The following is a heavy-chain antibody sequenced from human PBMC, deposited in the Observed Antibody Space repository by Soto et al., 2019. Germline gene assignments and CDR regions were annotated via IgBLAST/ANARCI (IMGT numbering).Heavy chain of an antibody. Sequence: PSETLSLTCTVSGGSISSSSYYWGWIRQPPGKGQEWIGSIYYSGSTYYNPSLKSRVTISVDTSKNQFSLKLSSVTAADTAVYCCARPAGSSSYNWFDPWGQGTLVTVSS. J-gene: IGHJ5*01. D-gene: IGHD6-6*01. CDR3: ARPAGSSSYNWFDP. V-gene: IGHV4-39*01. CDR2: IYYSGST. CDR1: GGSISSSSYY.